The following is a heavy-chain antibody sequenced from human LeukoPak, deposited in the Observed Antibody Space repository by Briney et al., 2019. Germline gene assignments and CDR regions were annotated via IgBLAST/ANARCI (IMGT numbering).Heavy chain of an antibody. CDR1: GFTFSSYG. CDR3: ARADGYNSLYFDY. D-gene: IGHD5-24*01. V-gene: IGHV3-21*01. J-gene: IGHJ4*02. Sequence: GGSLRLSCAASGFTFSSYGMSWVRQAPGKGLEWVSTISSSSSYIYYADSVKGRFTISRDNAKNSLYLQMNSLRAEDTAVYYCARADGYNSLYFDYWGQGTLVTVSS. CDR2: ISSSSSYI.